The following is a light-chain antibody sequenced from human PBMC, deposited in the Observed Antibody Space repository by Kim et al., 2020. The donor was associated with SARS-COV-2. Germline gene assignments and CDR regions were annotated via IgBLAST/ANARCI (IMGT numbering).Light chain of an antibody. CDR2: EVT. V-gene: IGLV2-8*01. J-gene: IGLJ1*01. CDR1: SSDIGAYNY. CDR3: SSYAGGRYV. Sequence: QSALTQPPSASGSPGQSVTISCTGTSSDIGAYNYVSWYQQHPGTAPKLMICEVTSRPSGVPDRFSGSKSGNTASLTISGLQAEDEADYYCSSYAGGRYVFGTGTKVTVL.